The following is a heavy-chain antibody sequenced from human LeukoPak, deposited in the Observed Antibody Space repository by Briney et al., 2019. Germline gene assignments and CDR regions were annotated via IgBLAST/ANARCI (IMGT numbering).Heavy chain of an antibody. Sequence: ASVKVSRKASGYTFTSYGISWVRQAPGQGLEWMGWISAYNGNTNYAQKLQGRVTMTTDTSTSTAYMELRSLRSDDTAVYYCARDLYYYDSSGYFAFDIWGQGTMVTVSS. CDR2: ISAYNGNT. CDR1: GYTFTSYG. D-gene: IGHD3-22*01. V-gene: IGHV1-18*01. CDR3: ARDLYYYDSSGYFAFDI. J-gene: IGHJ3*02.